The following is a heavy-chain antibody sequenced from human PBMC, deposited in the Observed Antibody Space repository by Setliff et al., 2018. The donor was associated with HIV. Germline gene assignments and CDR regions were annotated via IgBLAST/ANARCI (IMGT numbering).Heavy chain of an antibody. CDR2: INHSGST. Sequence: PSETLSLTCAVYGGSFSSYYWSWIRQPPGKGLEWIGEINHSGSTNYNPSLKSRVTISVDTSKNQFSLKLRSVTAADRAVYYCARTYYEHVWGNSNWFDPWGQGTLVTVSS. J-gene: IGHJ5*02. D-gene: IGHD3-16*01. CDR1: GGSFSSYY. CDR3: ARTYYEHVWGNSNWFDP. V-gene: IGHV4-34*01.